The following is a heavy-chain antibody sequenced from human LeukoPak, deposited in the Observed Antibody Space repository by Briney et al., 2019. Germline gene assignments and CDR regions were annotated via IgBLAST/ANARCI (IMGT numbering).Heavy chain of an antibody. Sequence: KPSETLSLTCTVSGGSISSGDYYWSWIRQPPGKGLEWIGYIYYSGSTYYNPSLKSRVTISVDTSKNQFSLKLSSVTAADTAVYYCARESMVRGVSLGGMDVWGQGTTVTVSS. V-gene: IGHV4-30-4*01. CDR2: IYYSGST. CDR3: ARESMVRGVSLGGMDV. D-gene: IGHD3-10*01. CDR1: GGSISSGDYY. J-gene: IGHJ6*02.